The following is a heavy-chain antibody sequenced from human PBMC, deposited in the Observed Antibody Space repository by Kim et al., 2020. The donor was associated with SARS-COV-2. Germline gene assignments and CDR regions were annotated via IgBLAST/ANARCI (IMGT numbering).Heavy chain of an antibody. CDR1: GGSFSGYY. Sequence: SETLSLTCAVYGGSFSGYYWSWIRQLPGKGLEWIGEINHSGSTNYNPSLKSRVIISVDTSKNQFSLKLSSVTAADTAWYDGARAPRWQYQLLYTVNNWF. V-gene: IGHV4-34*01. J-gene: IGHJ5*01. CDR3: ARAPRWQYQLLYTVNNWF. D-gene: IGHD2-2*02. CDR2: INHSGST.